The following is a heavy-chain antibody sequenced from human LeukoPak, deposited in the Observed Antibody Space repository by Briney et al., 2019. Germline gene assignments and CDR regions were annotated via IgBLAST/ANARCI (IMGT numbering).Heavy chain of an antibody. CDR2: MNPNSGNT. Sequence: GASVKVSCKASGYTFTSYDINWVRQVTGQGLEWMGWMNPNSGNTGYAQKFQGRVTMTRNTSISTAYMELSSLRSEDTAVYYCARCYYDSSGYYYFDYWSQGTLVTVSS. D-gene: IGHD3-22*01. J-gene: IGHJ4*02. CDR3: ARCYYDSSGYYYFDY. V-gene: IGHV1-8*01. CDR1: GYTFTSYD.